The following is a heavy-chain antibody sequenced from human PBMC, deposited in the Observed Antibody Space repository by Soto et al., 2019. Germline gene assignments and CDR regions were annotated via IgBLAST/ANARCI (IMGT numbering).Heavy chain of an antibody. D-gene: IGHD6-13*01. J-gene: IGHJ4*02. V-gene: IGHV3-7*01. CDR2: IKPDGSEK. CDR3: ARAIGSAGAY. CDR1: GFTFTQSW. Sequence: GGSLRLSCEASGFTFTQSWMHWVRRAPGKGLEWVANIKPDGSEKYYVASVKGRFTISRDNAQNSLYLQMDSLRAEDTALYFCARAIGSAGAYWGQGTLVTVSS.